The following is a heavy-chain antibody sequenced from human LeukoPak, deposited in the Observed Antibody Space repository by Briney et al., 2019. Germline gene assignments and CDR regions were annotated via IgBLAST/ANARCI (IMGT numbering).Heavy chain of an antibody. D-gene: IGHD1-26*01. CDR1: GDSISSSSYY. CDR3: ARQGFSGSYDYYYYYMDV. Sequence: SETLSLTCTVSGDSISSSSYYWDWIRQPPGKGLEWIGSTFYSGSSYYNPSLKSRVTISVDTSKNQFSLKLSSVTAADTAVYYCARQGFSGSYDYYYYYMDVWGKGTTVTVSS. V-gene: IGHV4-39*01. CDR2: TFYSGSS. J-gene: IGHJ6*03.